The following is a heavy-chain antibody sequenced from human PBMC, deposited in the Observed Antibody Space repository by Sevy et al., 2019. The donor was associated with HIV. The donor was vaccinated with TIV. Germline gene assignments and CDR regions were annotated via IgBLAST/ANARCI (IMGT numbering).Heavy chain of an antibody. J-gene: IGHJ4*02. CDR2: ISAYNGNT. V-gene: IGHV1-18*01. CDR3: ARIINCGGDCYLPDY. CDR1: GYTFTTYG. Sequence: ASVKVSCKASGYTFTTYGISWVRQAPGQGLEWMGWISAYNGNTNYAQKLQGRVTMTTDTSTSTAYMELRSLRSDDTAVYYCARIINCGGDCYLPDYWGQGTLVTVSS. D-gene: IGHD2-21*01.